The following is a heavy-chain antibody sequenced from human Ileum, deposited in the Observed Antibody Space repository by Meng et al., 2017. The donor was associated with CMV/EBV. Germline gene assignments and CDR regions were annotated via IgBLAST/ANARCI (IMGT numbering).Heavy chain of an antibody. V-gene: IGHV1-2*02. CDR2: IDPNTGGT. Sequence: QVQLVASGAEMKKPGTSVKVSCKASGYTFTGNYIYWVRQAPGQGLEWMGWIDPNTGGTKYIQKFQGRVTMTGDTSISTAYMELSGLRFDDTAVYYCARRERISSGLEYWGQGTLVTVSS. CDR1: GYTFTGNY. D-gene: IGHD6-6*01. CDR3: ARRERISSGLEY. J-gene: IGHJ4*02.